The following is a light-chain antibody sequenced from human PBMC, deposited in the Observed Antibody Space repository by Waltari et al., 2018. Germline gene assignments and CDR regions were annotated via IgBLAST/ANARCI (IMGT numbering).Light chain of an antibody. Sequence: EIVLTQSPVTLSLSPGERATLSCRASQSVSYYLAWYQQRPGQAPRLLIYDASSRATGIPARFSGSVSETDFTLTISSLEPEDFAVYYCQQRRTWPLTFGGGTKVEI. CDR3: QQRRTWPLT. CDR2: DAS. V-gene: IGKV3-11*01. CDR1: QSVSYY. J-gene: IGKJ4*01.